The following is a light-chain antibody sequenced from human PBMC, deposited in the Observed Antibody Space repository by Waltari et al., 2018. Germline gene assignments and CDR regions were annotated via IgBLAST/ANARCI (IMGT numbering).Light chain of an antibody. Sequence: QSALTQPPSASGSPGQSVTISCTGTSSDVGGFNYVSWYQQNPGKVPKLMIYEVTKRPSGVPDRFSGSKSGNTAFLTVSGLQTEDEADYYCSSYAGGSWVFGGGTKLTVL. J-gene: IGLJ3*02. CDR3: SSYAGGSWV. CDR1: SSDVGGFNY. CDR2: EVT. V-gene: IGLV2-8*01.